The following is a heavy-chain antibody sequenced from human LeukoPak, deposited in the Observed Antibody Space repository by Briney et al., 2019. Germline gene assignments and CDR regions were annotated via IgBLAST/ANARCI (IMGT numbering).Heavy chain of an antibody. CDR3: ASSSGWYYFDY. CDR1: GFTFSSYS. CDR2: ISSSSSYI. Sequence: GGSLRLSCAASGFTFSSYSMNWVRQAPGKGLEWVSSISSSSSYIYYADSVKGRFTISRDNAKNSLHLQVNSLRAEDTAVYYCASSSGWYYFDYWGQGTLVTVSS. V-gene: IGHV3-21*01. D-gene: IGHD6-19*01. J-gene: IGHJ4*02.